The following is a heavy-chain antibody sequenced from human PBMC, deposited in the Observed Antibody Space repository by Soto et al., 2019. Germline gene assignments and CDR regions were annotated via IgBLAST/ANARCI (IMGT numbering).Heavy chain of an antibody. CDR3: ARRYGGAFDI. CDR2: IYYSGST. J-gene: IGHJ3*02. V-gene: IGHV4-59*08. D-gene: IGHD4-17*01. Sequence: QVQLQESGPGLVKPSETLSLTCTVSGGSISSYYWSWIRQPPGKGLEWIGYIYYSGSTNYNPSLKSPVTISVDTSNTQFSLRLSSVPAADTAVYYCARRYGGAFDIWGQGTMVTVSS. CDR1: GGSISSYY.